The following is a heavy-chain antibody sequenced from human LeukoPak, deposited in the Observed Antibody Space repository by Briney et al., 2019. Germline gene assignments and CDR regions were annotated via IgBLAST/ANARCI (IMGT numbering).Heavy chain of an antibody. Sequence: GGSLRLSCAASGFTFSIYSLNWVRQAPGKGLEWVSSISSSSSYIYYADSVKGRFTISRDNAKNSLYLQMNSLRAGDTAVYYCARTYSSGWRYFDYWGQGTLVTVSS. CDR2: ISSSSSYI. J-gene: IGHJ4*02. D-gene: IGHD6-19*01. CDR3: ARTYSSGWRYFDY. V-gene: IGHV3-21*01. CDR1: GFTFSIYS.